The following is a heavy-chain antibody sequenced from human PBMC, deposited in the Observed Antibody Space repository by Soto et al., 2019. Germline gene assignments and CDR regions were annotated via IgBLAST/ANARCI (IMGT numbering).Heavy chain of an antibody. CDR3: SRSRPGVTHGS. J-gene: IGHJ5*02. CDR1: GFTLSDYY. Sequence: EVQLVESGGGLVQPGGSLRLSCAVSGFTLSDYYMEWVRQAPGQGLEWIGLTRNKANRYTTEYAASVKGRFTISRDDSKNSLYLQMSSLNTEDTALYYFSRSRPGVTHGSWGQGTLVTVSS. CDR2: TRNKANRYTT. V-gene: IGHV3-72*01. D-gene: IGHD3-10*01.